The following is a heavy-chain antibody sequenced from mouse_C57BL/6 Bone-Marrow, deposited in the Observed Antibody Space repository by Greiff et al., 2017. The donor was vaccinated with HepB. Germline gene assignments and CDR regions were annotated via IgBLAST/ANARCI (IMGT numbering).Heavy chain of an antibody. Sequence: EVQLMESGGGLVKPGGSLKLSCAASGFTFSDYGMHWVRQAPEKGLEWVAYISSGSSTIYYADTVKGRFTISRDNAKNTLFLQMTSLRSEDTAMYYCARTFIYYDYLYAMDYWGQGTSVTVSS. CDR1: GFTFSDYG. CDR3: ARTFIYYDYLYAMDY. J-gene: IGHJ4*01. V-gene: IGHV5-17*01. D-gene: IGHD2-4*01. CDR2: ISSGSSTI.